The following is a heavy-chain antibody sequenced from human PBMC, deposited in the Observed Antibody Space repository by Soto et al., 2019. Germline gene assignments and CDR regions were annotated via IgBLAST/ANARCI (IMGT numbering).Heavy chain of an antibody. V-gene: IGHV3-30-3*01. D-gene: IGHD2-15*01. CDR3: ARAGCDGGSCYTRVALRYGMDV. J-gene: IGHJ6*04. Sequence: QVQLVESGGGVVQPGRSLRLSCAASGFTFSSYAMYWVRQAPGKGLEWVAVISYYVNNKYYADSVKGRFTISRDNSKNTLYLQMNSLRAEDTAVYYCARAGCDGGSCYTRVALRYGMDVWGKGTTVTVSS. CDR1: GFTFSSYA. CDR2: ISYYVNNK.